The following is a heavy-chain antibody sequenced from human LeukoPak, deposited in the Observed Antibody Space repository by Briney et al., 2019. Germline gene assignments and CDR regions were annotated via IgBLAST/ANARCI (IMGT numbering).Heavy chain of an antibody. J-gene: IGHJ4*02. Sequence: GGSLRLSCAASGFTFSSYSMNWVRQAPGKGLEWVTSISSSRNYIYYADSVKGRFTISRDNAKNSLYLQMNSLRAEDTAVYYCARDSKYYYDSSGYYPRGQGTLVTVSS. V-gene: IGHV3-21*01. D-gene: IGHD3-22*01. CDR2: ISSSRNYI. CDR3: ARDSKYYYDSSGYYP. CDR1: GFTFSSYS.